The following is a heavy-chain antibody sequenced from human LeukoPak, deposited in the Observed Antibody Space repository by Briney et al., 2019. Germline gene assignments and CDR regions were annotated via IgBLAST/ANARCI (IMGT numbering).Heavy chain of an antibody. CDR2: ISYDGSNK. Sequence: GGSLRLSCVGSGLTFSGFEMNWVRQAPGKGLEWVAVISYDGSNKYYADSVKGRFTISRDNSKNTLYLQMNSLRAEDTAVYYCATMVRGVISSHDYWGQGTLVTVSS. D-gene: IGHD3-10*01. CDR1: GLTFSGFE. J-gene: IGHJ4*02. V-gene: IGHV3-30*04. CDR3: ATMVRGVISSHDY.